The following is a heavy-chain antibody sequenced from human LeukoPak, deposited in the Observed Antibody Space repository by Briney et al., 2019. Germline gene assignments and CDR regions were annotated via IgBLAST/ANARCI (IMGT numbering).Heavy chain of an antibody. CDR2: IIPIFGAA. CDR3: ARSSIIAAAGPYYFDY. CDR1: GGTFSSYA. V-gene: IGHV1-69*06. D-gene: IGHD6-13*01. J-gene: IGHJ4*02. Sequence: ASVKVSCKASGGTFSSYAISWVRQAPGQGLEWMGGIIPIFGAANYAQKFQGRVTITADKSTSTAYMELSSLRSEDAAVYYCARSSIIAAAGPYYFDYWGQGTLVTVSS.